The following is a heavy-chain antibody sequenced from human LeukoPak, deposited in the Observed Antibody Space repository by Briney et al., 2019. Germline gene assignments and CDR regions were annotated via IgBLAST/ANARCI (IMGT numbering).Heavy chain of an antibody. CDR1: GFTFSSYA. CDR3: AKDLMSITIFGVVIEPEREEVDYFDY. V-gene: IGHV3-23*01. CDR2: ISGSGGST. D-gene: IGHD3-3*01. Sequence: PGGSLRLSCAASGFTFSSYAMSWVRQAPGKGLEWVSAISGSGGSTYYADSVKGRFTISRDNSKNTLYLQMNSLRAEDTAVYYCAKDLMSITIFGVVIEPEREEVDYFDYWGQGTLVTVSS. J-gene: IGHJ4*02.